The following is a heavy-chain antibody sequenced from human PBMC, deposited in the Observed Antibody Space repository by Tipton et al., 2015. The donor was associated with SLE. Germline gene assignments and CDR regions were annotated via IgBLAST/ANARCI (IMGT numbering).Heavy chain of an antibody. CDR2: ISYDGSNK. J-gene: IGHJ5*02. Sequence: SLRLSCAASGFTFSSYDMHWVRQAPGKGLEWVSVISYDGSNKYYADSVKGRFTISRDNSKNTLYLQMNSLRAEDTAVYYCARDPMGSWCQGTLVTVSA. V-gene: IGHV3-30*04. CDR3: ARDPMGS. CDR1: GFTFSSYD.